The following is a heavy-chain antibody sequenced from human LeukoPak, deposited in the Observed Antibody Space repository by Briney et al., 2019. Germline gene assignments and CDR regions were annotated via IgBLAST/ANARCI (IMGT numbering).Heavy chain of an antibody. CDR3: ARITAPFYVWGSYRQGEFDY. CDR1: GYTFTSYG. V-gene: IGHV1-18*01. D-gene: IGHD3-16*02. CDR2: ISAYNGNT. Sequence: ASVKVSCKASGYTFTSYGISWVRQAPGQGLEWMGWISAYNGNTNYAQKLQGRVTMTTDTSTSTAYMELRSLRSDDTAVYYCARITAPFYVWGSYRQGEFDYWGQGTLVTVSS. J-gene: IGHJ4*02.